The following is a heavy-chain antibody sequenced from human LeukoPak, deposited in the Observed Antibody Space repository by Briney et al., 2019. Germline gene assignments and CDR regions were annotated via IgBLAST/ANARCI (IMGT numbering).Heavy chain of an antibody. CDR2: IYPGDSDT. Sequence: GESLKISCKGSGYSFTSYWIGWVRQMPGKGLEWMGSIYPGDSDTRHSPSFQGQVSISADKSISTAYLQWSSLKASDSAMYYCARLRYSSTWYRFDYFDYWGQGTLVTVSS. D-gene: IGHD6-13*01. CDR3: ARLRYSSTWYRFDYFDY. J-gene: IGHJ4*02. V-gene: IGHV5-51*01. CDR1: GYSFTSYW.